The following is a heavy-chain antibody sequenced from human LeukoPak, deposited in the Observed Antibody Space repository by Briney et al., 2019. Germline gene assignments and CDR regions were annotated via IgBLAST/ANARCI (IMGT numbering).Heavy chain of an antibody. D-gene: IGHD3-16*01. J-gene: IGHJ3*01. CDR1: GYSFISYD. CDR3: ARPVHPGGVRDLFDV. V-gene: IGHV1-8*01. CDR2: VSPNSGKT. Sequence: GASVKVSCKGSGYSFISYDINWVRQAPGQGLEWMGWVSPNSGKTGYLPKFQGRIALTTNTPAETAHMELHSLTSADTALYFCARPVHPGGVRDLFDVWGKGSMSPVSS.